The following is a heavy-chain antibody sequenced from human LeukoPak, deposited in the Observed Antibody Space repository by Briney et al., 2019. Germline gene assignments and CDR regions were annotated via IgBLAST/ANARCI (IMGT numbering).Heavy chain of an antibody. CDR3: ARDLRGLGSYYYYYMDV. V-gene: IGHV1-2*02. CDR2: INPNSGGT. J-gene: IGHJ6*03. CDR1: GYTFTGYY. D-gene: IGHD3-10*01. Sequence: GASVKVSCKASGYTFTGYYMHWVRQAPGQGLEWMGWINPNSGGTNYAQKFQGRVTMTRDTSISTAYMGLSRLRSDDTAVYYCARDLRGLGSYYYYYMDVWGKGTTVTVSS.